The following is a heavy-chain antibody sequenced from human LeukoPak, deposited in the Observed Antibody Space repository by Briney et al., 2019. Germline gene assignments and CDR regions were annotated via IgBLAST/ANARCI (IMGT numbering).Heavy chain of an antibody. CDR1: GFTFSSYS. CDR2: ISSSSSTI. Sequence: GGSLRLSCAVSGFTFSSYSMNWVRQAPGKGLEWVSYISSSSSTIYYADSVKGRFTISRDNAKNSLYLQMSSLRAEDTAVYYCARTYSSSLLYWGQGTLVTVSS. CDR3: ARTYSSSLLY. J-gene: IGHJ4*02. D-gene: IGHD6-13*01. V-gene: IGHV3-48*04.